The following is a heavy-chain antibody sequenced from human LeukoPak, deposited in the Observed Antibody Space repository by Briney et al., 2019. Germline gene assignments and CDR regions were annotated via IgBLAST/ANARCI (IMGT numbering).Heavy chain of an antibody. V-gene: IGHV3-30*03. Sequence: PGKSLRLSCVASGSTFTDYGTHWVRQAPGKGLEWVAVISYDGTKKYYAESVKGRFTISRDNSKNTPYLQMNSLRVEDTAVYYCGVGDYVRYWGQGTLVTVSS. CDR3: GVGDYVRY. CDR1: GSTFTDYG. D-gene: IGHD4-17*01. CDR2: ISYDGTKK. J-gene: IGHJ4*02.